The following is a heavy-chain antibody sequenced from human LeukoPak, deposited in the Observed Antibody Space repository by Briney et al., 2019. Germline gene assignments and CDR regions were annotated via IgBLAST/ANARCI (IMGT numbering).Heavy chain of an antibody. CDR3: ARDSQQWLGPYFAF. D-gene: IGHD6-19*01. CDR2: IYSSSST. V-gene: IGHV3-53*01. J-gene: IGHJ4*02. Sequence: PGGSLRLSCAASVSAASSDYLSWVRQAPGKGLEWVSNIYSSSSTYYTDSVEGRFTISRDNSKNTVYLKMNSLRPEDTAVYFCARDSQQWLGPYFAFWGQGTLVTVSS. CDR1: VSAASSDY.